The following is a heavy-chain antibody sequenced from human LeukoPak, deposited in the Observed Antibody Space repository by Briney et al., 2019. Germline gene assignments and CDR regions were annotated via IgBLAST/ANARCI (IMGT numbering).Heavy chain of an antibody. J-gene: IGHJ4*02. CDR3: AKDKAPLYSGYDWDLDF. V-gene: IGHV3-9*01. D-gene: IGHD5-12*01. CDR1: GFTFHHYA. CDR2: ISWNSASI. Sequence: PGRSLRLSCAASGFTFHHYAIHWVRQVPGKGLEWVSGISWNSASIGYADSVKGRFTISRDNAKNSVYLQMNSPRAEDTAFYYCAKDKAPLYSGYDWDLDFWGQGTLVTVSS.